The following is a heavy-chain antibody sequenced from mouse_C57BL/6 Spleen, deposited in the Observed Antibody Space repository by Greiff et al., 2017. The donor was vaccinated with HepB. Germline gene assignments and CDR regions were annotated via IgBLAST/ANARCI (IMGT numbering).Heavy chain of an antibody. Sequence: QLKESGPGLVQPSQSLSITCTVSGFSLTSYGVHWVRQSPGKGLEWLGVIWSGGSTDYNAAFISRLSISKDNSKSQVFFKMNSLQADDTAIYYCATDEAWFAYWGQGTLVTVSA. CDR2: IWSGGST. J-gene: IGHJ3*01. CDR1: GFSLTSYG. V-gene: IGHV2-2*01. CDR3: ATDEAWFAY.